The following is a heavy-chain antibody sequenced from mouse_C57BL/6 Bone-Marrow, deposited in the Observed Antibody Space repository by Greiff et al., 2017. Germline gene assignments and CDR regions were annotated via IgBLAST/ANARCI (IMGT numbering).Heavy chain of an antibody. CDR1: GFTFSSYA. V-gene: IGHV5-4*01. CDR2: ISDGGSYT. J-gene: IGHJ2*01. Sequence: EVQLVESGGGLVKPGGSLKLSCAASGFTFSSYAMSWVRQTPEKRLEWVATISDGGSYTYYPDNVKGRFTISRDNAKNNLYLQMSHLKSEDTAMYYCARDGYFDYWGQVTTLTVSS. CDR3: ARDGYFDY.